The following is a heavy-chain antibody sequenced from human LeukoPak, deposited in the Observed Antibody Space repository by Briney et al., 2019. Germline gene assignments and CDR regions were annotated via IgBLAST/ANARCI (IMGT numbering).Heavy chain of an antibody. CDR1: GFTFSSYA. CDR2: ISGSGGST. Sequence: GGSLRLSCAASGFTFSSYAMSWVRQAPGKGLEWVSAISGSGGSTYYADSVKGRFTISRDNSKNTLYLQMNSLRAEDTAVYYCANLLMVRGVRFDHWGQGTLVTVSS. D-gene: IGHD3-10*01. J-gene: IGHJ4*02. CDR3: ANLLMVRGVRFDH. V-gene: IGHV3-23*01.